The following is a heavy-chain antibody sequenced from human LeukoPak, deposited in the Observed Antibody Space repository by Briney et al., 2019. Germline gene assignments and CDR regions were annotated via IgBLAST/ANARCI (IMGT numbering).Heavy chain of an antibody. V-gene: IGHV4-59*01. J-gene: IGHJ4*02. D-gene: IGHD3-22*01. CDR3: ARGLSSGYYYYFDY. Sequence: SETLSLTCAVYGGSFSGYYWSWIRQPPGKGLEWIGYIYYSGSTNHNPSLKSRVTISVDTSKNQFSLKLSSVTAADTAVYYCARGLSSGYYYYFDYWGQGTLVTVSS. CDR1: GGSFSGYY. CDR2: IYYSGST.